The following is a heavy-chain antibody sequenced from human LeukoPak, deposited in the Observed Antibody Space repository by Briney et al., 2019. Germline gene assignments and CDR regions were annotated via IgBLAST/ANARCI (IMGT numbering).Heavy chain of an antibody. V-gene: IGHV3-21*04. D-gene: IGHD1-26*01. CDR2: ISSSSSYI. Sequence: GGSLRLSCAASGFTFSSYSMNWVRQAPGKGLEWVSSISSSSSYIYYADSVKGRFTISRDNAKNSLYLRMNSLRSDDTAVYYCARDRYGVRSGSYDYWGQGTLVTVSS. CDR1: GFTFSSYS. J-gene: IGHJ4*02. CDR3: ARDRYGVRSGSYDY.